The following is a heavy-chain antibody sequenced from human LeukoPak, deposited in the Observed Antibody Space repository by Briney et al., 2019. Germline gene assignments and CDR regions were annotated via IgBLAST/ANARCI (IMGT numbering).Heavy chain of an antibody. CDR2: IYYSGST. V-gene: IGHV4-39*07. Sequence: PSETLSLTCTVSGGSISSSRYYWGWIRQPPGKGLEWIGSIYYSGSTYYNPPLKSRVTISVDTSRNQFSLKLSSVTAADTAVYYCARDTYYYDSSGYFYWGQGTLVTVSS. D-gene: IGHD3-22*01. J-gene: IGHJ4*02. CDR3: ARDTYYYDSSGYFY. CDR1: GGSISSSRYY.